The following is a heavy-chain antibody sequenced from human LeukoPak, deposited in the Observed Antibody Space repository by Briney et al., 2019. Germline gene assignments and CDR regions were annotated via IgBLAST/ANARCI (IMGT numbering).Heavy chain of an antibody. J-gene: IGHJ4*02. D-gene: IGHD2-15*01. V-gene: IGHV4-59*12. CDR3: ARRGSSGHFDV. CDR1: SGSISSYY. CDR2: IFYSGTT. Sequence: SETLSLTCTVSSGSISSYYWSWIRQPPGKGLEWIGYIFYSGTTYYNPSLRSRLTISSDTSQNRFSLRLTSVTVADTAVYYCARRGSSGHFDVWGQGTLVTVSS.